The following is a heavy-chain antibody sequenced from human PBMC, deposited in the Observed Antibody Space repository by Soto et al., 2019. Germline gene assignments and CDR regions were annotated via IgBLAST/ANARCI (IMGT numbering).Heavy chain of an antibody. D-gene: IGHD1-1*01. J-gene: IGHJ6*02. CDR2: INPNSGGT. V-gene: IGHV1-2*04. CDR1: GYTFTGYY. Sequence: ASVKVSCKASGYTFTGYYMHWVRQAPGQGLEWMGWINPNSGGTNYAQKFQGWVTMTRDTSISTAYMELSRLRSDDTAVHYCAREIWNPYYYYGMDVWGQGTTVTVSS. CDR3: AREIWNPYYYYGMDV.